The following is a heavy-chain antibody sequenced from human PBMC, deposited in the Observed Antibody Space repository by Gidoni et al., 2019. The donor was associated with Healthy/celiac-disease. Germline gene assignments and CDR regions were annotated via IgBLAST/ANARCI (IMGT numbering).Heavy chain of an antibody. CDR2: ISGSGGST. Sequence: EVQLVESGGGLSQPGGSLGLSCSASGFTFSSYAMSWVRQAPGKGLEWVSAISGSGGSTYYADSVKGRFTISRDNSKNTLYLQMNSLRAEDTAVYYCARNVGELLGYWGQGTLVTVSS. D-gene: IGHD1-26*01. CDR1: GFTFSSYA. CDR3: ARNVGELLGY. J-gene: IGHJ4*02. V-gene: IGHV3-23*04.